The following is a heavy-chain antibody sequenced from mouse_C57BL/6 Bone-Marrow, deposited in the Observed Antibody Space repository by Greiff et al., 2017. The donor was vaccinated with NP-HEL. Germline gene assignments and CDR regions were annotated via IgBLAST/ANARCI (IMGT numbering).Heavy chain of an antibody. V-gene: IGHV1-54*01. CDR3: ARSTTELATQGDY. J-gene: IGHJ4*01. CDR1: GYAFTNYL. D-gene: IGHD1-1*01. CDR2: INPGSGGP. Sequence: QVQLQQSGAELVRPGTSVKVSCKASGYAFTNYLIEWVKQRPGQGLEWIGVINPGSGGPNYNEKFKGKATLTAAKSYSTAYMQLSSLTSEVSAVYFSARSTTELATQGDYWGQGTSVTVSS.